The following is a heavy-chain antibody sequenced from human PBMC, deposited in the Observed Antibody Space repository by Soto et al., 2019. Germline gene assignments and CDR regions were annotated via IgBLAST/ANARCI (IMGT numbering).Heavy chain of an antibody. Sequence: EVQLVESGGGLVQPEGSLRLSCAASGFTFSSYWMHWVRQAPGKGLVWVSRINSDGSSTSYADSVKGRFTISRDNAKNTLYLQMNSLRAEDTAVYYCARDGSGSYYTNWFDPWGQGTLVTVSS. CDR3: ARDGSGSYYTNWFDP. CDR2: INSDGSST. J-gene: IGHJ5*02. CDR1: GFTFSSYW. V-gene: IGHV3-74*01. D-gene: IGHD3-10*01.